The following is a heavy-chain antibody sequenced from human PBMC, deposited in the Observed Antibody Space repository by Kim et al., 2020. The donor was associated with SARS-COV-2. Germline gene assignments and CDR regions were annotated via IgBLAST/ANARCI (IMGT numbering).Heavy chain of an antibody. Sequence: SETLSLTCTVSGGSISSGSYYWSWIRQPAGKGLEWIGRIYTSGSTNYNPSLKSRVTISVDTSKNQFSLKLRSVTAADTAVYYCARDIAAAGRGDDAFDIWGQGTMVTVSS. V-gene: IGHV4-61*02. J-gene: IGHJ3*02. D-gene: IGHD6-13*01. CDR2: IYTSGST. CDR1: GGSISSGSYY. CDR3: ARDIAAAGRGDDAFDI.